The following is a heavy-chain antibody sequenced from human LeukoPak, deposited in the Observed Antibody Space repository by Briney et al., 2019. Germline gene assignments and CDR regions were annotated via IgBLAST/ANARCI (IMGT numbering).Heavy chain of an antibody. CDR1: GYTFTGQY. J-gene: IGHJ6*02. CDR2: INPKTGDT. Sequence: ASVKVYCKASGYTFTGQYLYWARQTPGQGLEWMGWINPKTGDTDSAQNFQGRVTMTRDTSITTVYMELSSLTSDDTAVYYCARGYYGMDGWGQGTTVTVSS. CDR3: ARGYYGMDG. V-gene: IGHV1-2*02.